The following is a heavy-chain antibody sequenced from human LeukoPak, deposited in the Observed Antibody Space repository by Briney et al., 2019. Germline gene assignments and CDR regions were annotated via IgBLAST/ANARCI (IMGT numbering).Heavy chain of an antibody. Sequence: GSLRLSCAASGFTFSSYAMSWVRQAPGKGLEWVSTIGVATGTTYYGDSVKGRFTISRDNSKNTLFLQMNSLRAEDTALYYCARTGQFDPWGQGTLVTASS. CDR3: ARTGQFDP. D-gene: IGHD1-14*01. CDR2: IGVATGTT. J-gene: IGHJ5*02. CDR1: GFTFSSYA. V-gene: IGHV3-23*01.